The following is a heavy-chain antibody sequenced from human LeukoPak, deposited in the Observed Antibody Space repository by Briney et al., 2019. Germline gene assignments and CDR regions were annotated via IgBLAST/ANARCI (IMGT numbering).Heavy chain of an antibody. V-gene: IGHV3-21*01. D-gene: IGHD6-13*01. CDR1: GFTFSSYS. Sequence: GGSLRRSGAAAGFTFSSYSRNWVRQAPGKGREWVSSISSSSSYIYYADSVKGRFTISRDNAKNSLYLQMNSLRAEDTAVYYCASSSSWYTIDYWGQGTLVTVSS. J-gene: IGHJ4*02. CDR2: ISSSSSYI. CDR3: ASSSSWYTIDY.